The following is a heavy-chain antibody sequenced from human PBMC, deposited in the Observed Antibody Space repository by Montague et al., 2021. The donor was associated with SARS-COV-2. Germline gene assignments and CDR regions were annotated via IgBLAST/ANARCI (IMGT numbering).Heavy chain of an antibody. Sequence: SETLSLTCAVHGGSFSTYSWKWICQPPGKGLEWMGEIHHGGSTNYNPSLKSRVTISADTSKNQFSLKLTSVAAADTAVYYCARLGDGVVPSPILGVGPYYSYYYMDVWGKGTTVTVSS. D-gene: IGHD3-10*01. CDR1: GGSFSTYS. CDR2: IHHGGST. J-gene: IGHJ6*03. V-gene: IGHV4-34*01. CDR3: ARLGDGVVPSPILGVGPYYSYYYMDV.